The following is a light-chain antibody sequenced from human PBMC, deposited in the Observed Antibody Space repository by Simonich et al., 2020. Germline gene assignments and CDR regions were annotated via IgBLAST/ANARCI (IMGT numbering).Light chain of an antibody. V-gene: IGKV1-5*03. CDR3: QQYNSYSRT. Sequence: DIKMTQSPSSLSAFVGDRLTINGRASQSISSWLAWYQQKPVKAPKLLIYKASSLESGVPSRFSGSGSGTEFTLTISSLQPDDFATYYCQQYNSYSRTFGQGTKVEIK. J-gene: IGKJ1*01. CDR2: KAS. CDR1: QSISSW.